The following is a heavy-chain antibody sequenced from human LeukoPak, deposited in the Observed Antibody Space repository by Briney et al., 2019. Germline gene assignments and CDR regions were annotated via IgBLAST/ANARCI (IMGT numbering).Heavy chain of an antibody. CDR1: GYTFSGYY. D-gene: IGHD3-22*01. V-gene: IGHV1-2*02. CDR3: ARGAIVGFRKPNWFDP. J-gene: IGHJ5*02. CDR2: INLNNAGT. Sequence: ASVKVSCKASGYTFSGYYMHWVRQAPGHGLEWMGWINLNNAGTNYAQKFQGRVTMTRDTSISTAYMELSRLRSDDTAVYYCARGAIVGFRKPNWFDPWGQGTLVTVSS.